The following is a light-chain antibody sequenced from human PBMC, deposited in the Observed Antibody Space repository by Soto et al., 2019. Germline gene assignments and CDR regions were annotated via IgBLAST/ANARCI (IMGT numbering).Light chain of an antibody. CDR2: DDS. CDR3: QQYSGYSLFT. J-gene: IGKJ3*01. CDR1: QSISGW. Sequence: DIQMTQSPSTLSASVGDRVTITCRASQSISGWLASYQQRPGKAPKLLIYDDSSLESGVPSRFSGSGSGTEFTLTIDGLQPDDFATYYCQQYSGYSLFTFGPGTIVDIK. V-gene: IGKV1-5*01.